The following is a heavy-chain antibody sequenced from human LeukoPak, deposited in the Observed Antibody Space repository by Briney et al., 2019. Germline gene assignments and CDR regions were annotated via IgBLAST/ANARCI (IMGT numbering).Heavy chain of an antibody. CDR1: GFTVSNNY. J-gene: IGHJ4*02. V-gene: IGHV3-53*01. CDR2: IYSGGST. CDR3: ARGFNSGWYGAY. Sequence: GGSLRLSCAASGFTVSNNYMSWVRQAPGKGLEWVSIIYSGGSTYYADSVKGRFTISRDDSRNTVYLQMNNLRAEDTAIYYCARGFNSGWYGAYWGQGTLVTASS. D-gene: IGHD6-19*01.